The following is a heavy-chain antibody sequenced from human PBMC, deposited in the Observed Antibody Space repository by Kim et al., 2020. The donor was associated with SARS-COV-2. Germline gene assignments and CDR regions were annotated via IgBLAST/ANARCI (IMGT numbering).Heavy chain of an antibody. V-gene: IGHV1-24*01. CDR3: ATRGSWYLLWDY. CDR2: FDPEDGET. Sequence: ASVKVSCKVSGYTLTELSMHWVRQAPGKGLEWMGGFDPEDGETIYAQKFQGRVTMTEDTSTDTAYMELSSLRSEDTAVYYCATRGSWYLLWDYWGQGTLVTVSS. CDR1: GYTLTELS. D-gene: IGHD6-13*01. J-gene: IGHJ4*02.